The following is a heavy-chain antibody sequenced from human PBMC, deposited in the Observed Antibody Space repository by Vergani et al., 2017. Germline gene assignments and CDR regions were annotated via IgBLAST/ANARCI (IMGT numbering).Heavy chain of an antibody. V-gene: IGHV1-18*04. CDR2: ISAYNGNT. CDR1: GYTFTSYG. CDR3: ARDAPGIAAAGAPYYFDY. Sequence: QVQLVQSGAEVKKPGASVKVSCKASGYTFTSYGISWVRQAPGQGLEWMGWISAYNGNTNYAQKLQGRVTMTTDTSTSTAYIELRSLRSDDTAVYYCARDAPGIAAAGAPYYFDYWGQGTLVTVSS. D-gene: IGHD6-13*01. J-gene: IGHJ4*02.